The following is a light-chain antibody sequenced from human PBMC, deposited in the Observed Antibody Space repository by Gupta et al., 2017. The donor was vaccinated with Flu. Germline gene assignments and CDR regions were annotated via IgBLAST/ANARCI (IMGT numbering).Light chain of an antibody. Sequence: PATLSLSPGERATLSCRASQSVSSYLAWYQQKPGQAPRLLIYDASNRATGITARFSGSGSGADFTLTISSLEPEDFAVYYCQQRSDWPITFGQGTRLEIK. J-gene: IGKJ5*01. CDR2: DAS. CDR1: QSVSSY. V-gene: IGKV3-11*01. CDR3: QQRSDWPIT.